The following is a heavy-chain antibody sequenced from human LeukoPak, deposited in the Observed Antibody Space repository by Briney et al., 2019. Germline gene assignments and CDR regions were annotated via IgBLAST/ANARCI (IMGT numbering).Heavy chain of an antibody. CDR2: IKQDGSEK. V-gene: IGHV3-7*01. Sequence: GGSLRLSCAASGFTFSSAWMSWVRQAPGKGLEWVAHIKQDGSEKYYVDSVMGRVTISRDNAKNSLYLQMNSLRAEDTAVYYCARRLRYYYGSGSYGYFDYWGQGTLVTVSS. J-gene: IGHJ4*02. CDR1: GFTFSSAW. D-gene: IGHD3-10*01. CDR3: ARRLRYYYGSGSYGYFDY.